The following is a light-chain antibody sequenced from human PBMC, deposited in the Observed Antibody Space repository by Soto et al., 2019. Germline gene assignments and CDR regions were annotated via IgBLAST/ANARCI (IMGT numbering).Light chain of an antibody. CDR3: AAWDDSTNGYV. CDR1: NSNIGRNT. V-gene: IGLV1-44*01. CDR2: INS. Sequence: QSVLTQPPSASGTPGQRVTMSCSGSNSNIGRNTVNWYQQLPGTAPKLLIYINSQRPSGVPDRFSGSKSGTSASLAISGLQSGDEADYYCAAWDDSTNGYVFGIGTKLTVL. J-gene: IGLJ1*01.